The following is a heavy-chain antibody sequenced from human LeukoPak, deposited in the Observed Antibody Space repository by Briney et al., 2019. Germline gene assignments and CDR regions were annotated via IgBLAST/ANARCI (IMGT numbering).Heavy chain of an antibody. V-gene: IGHV4-59*12. J-gene: IGHJ6*03. D-gene: IGHD1-26*01. Sequence: SETLSLTCTVSGGSISSYYWSWIRQPPGKGLEWIGYIYYSGSTNYNPSLKSRVTISVDTSKNQFSLKLSSVTAADTAVYYCARDREKWEPVTRKYSYYMDVWGKGTTVTVSS. CDR2: IYYSGST. CDR1: GGSISSYY. CDR3: ARDREKWEPVTRKYSYYMDV.